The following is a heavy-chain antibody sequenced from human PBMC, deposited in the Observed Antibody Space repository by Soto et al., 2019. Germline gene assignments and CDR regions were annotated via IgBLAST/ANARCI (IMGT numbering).Heavy chain of an antibody. CDR1: GYSISSGYH. Sequence: SETLSLTCTVSGYSISSGYHWAWIRQPPGKGLEWLGSVHYSGNTYYNPSLKSRLTISVDKSKNQFSLNLSSVTAADTAVYYCARQDRVVAEGRWFDPWGQGTLVTSPQ. D-gene: IGHD2-15*01. CDR2: VHYSGNT. V-gene: IGHV4-38-2*02. CDR3: ARQDRVVAEGRWFDP. J-gene: IGHJ5*02.